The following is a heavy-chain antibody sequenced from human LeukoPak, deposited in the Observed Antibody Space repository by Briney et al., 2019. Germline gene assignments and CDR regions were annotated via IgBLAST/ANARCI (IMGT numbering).Heavy chain of an antibody. CDR3: ASLRGDYYDSSGYVDY. V-gene: IGHV4-39*01. D-gene: IGHD3-22*01. Sequence: KLSETLSLTCTVSGGSISSSSYYWGWIRQPPGKGLEWIGSIYYSGSTHYNPSLKSRVTISVDTSKNQFSLKLSSVTAADTAVYYCASLRGDYYDSSGYVDYWGQGTLVTVSS. J-gene: IGHJ4*02. CDR2: IYYSGST. CDR1: GGSISSSSYY.